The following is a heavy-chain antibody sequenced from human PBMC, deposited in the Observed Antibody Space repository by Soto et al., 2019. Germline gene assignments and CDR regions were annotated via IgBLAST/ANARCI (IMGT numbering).Heavy chain of an antibody. CDR2: IYYSGST. CDR3: ARLYTIVVVIPNPYYFDY. Sequence: PSETLSLSCTVSGGSISSSSYYWGWIRQPPGKGLEWIGSIYYSGSTYYNPSLKSRVTISVDTSKNQFSLKLSSVTAADTAVYYCARLYTIVVVIPNPYYFDYWGQGTLVTVSS. CDR1: GGSISSSSYY. V-gene: IGHV4-39*01. D-gene: IGHD3-22*01. J-gene: IGHJ4*02.